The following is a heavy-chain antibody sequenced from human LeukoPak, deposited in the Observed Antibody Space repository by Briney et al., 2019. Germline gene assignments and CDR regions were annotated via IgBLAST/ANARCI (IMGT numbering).Heavy chain of an antibody. D-gene: IGHD3-3*01. CDR3: AKSAVLEWLPEGHYYFDY. J-gene: IGHJ4*02. V-gene: IGHV1-18*01. CDR1: GYTFTSYG. Sequence: ASVQVSCKASGYTFTSYGISWGRQAPGQGLEWMGWISAYNGNTNYAQKLQGRVTMTTDTSTSTAYMELRSLRSDDTAVYYCAKSAVLEWLPEGHYYFDYWGQGTLVTVSS. CDR2: ISAYNGNT.